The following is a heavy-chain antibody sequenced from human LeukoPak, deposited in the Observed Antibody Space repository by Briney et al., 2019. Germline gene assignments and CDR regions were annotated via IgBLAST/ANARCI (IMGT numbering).Heavy chain of an antibody. J-gene: IGHJ6*02. D-gene: IGHD1-7*01. CDR2: IYYSGST. CDR3: VCPCGTYYYYGMDV. V-gene: IGHV4-59*08. CDR1: GGSISSYY. Sequence: SETLSLTCTVSGGSISSYYWSWIRQPPGKGLEWIGYIYYSGSTNYNPSLKSRVTISVDTSKNQFSLKLSSVTAADTAVYYCVCPCGTYYYYGMDVWGQGTTVTVSS.